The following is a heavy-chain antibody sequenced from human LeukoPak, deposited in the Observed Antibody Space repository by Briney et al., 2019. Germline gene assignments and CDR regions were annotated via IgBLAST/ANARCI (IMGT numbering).Heavy chain of an antibody. CDR2: INHSGST. CDR3: ARLPAAHFDY. D-gene: IGHD6-13*01. Sequence: SETLSLTCTVSGGSISSYYLSWIRQPPGKGLEWIGEINHSGSTNYNPSLKSRVTISVDTSKNQFSLKLSSVTAADTAVYYCARLPAAHFDYWGQGTLVTVSS. CDR1: GGSISSYY. V-gene: IGHV4-34*01. J-gene: IGHJ4*02.